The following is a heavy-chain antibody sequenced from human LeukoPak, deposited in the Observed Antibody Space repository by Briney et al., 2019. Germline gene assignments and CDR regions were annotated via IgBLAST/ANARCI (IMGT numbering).Heavy chain of an antibody. CDR2: IRTNAYGGTT. CDR1: GFTFGDYA. V-gene: IGHV3-49*04. J-gene: IGHJ4*02. D-gene: IGHD3-22*01. Sequence: GGSLRLSCTASGFTFGDYAMTWVRQAPGKGLECIGFIRTNAYGGTTEYAASVKGRFTISRDDSKGIAYLQLNSLKTEDTAVYYCTRADDSSGYYFGYWGQGTLVTVSS. CDR3: TRADDSSGYYFGY.